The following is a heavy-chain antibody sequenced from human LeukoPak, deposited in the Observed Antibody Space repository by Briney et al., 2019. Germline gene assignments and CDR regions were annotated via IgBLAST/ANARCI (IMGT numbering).Heavy chain of an antibody. J-gene: IGHJ4*02. Sequence: GGSLRLSCAASGFTISNYWMSWVRQAPGKGLEWVANIKEDGSDKYYVDSVKGRFTISRDNSNNSLYLQMNSLRAEDTAVYYCARIYCSGGRCYPFDFWGQGTLVTVSS. CDR3: ARIYCSGGRCYPFDF. V-gene: IGHV3-7*05. D-gene: IGHD2-15*01. CDR2: IKEDGSDK. CDR1: GFTISNYW.